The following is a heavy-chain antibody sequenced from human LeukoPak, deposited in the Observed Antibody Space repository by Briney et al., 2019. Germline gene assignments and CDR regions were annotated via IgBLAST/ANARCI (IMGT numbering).Heavy chain of an antibody. V-gene: IGHV3-48*03. J-gene: IGHJ3*02. CDR1: GFTFNSYE. CDR3: ANSGYDAFDI. D-gene: IGHD3-22*01. CDR2: ISSSGGTT. Sequence: PGGSLRLSCAASGFTFNSYEMNWVRQAPGKGLEWVSYISSSGGTTYYADSVKGRFTISRDNSKNTLYLQMNSLRAEDTAVYYCANSGYDAFDIWGQGTMVTVSS.